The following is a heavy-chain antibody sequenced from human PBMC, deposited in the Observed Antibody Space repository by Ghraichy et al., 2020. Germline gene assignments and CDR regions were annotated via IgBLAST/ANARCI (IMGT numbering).Heavy chain of an antibody. D-gene: IGHD6-6*01. CDR3: VNSEYSSSSSEVADAFDI. CDR2: ISSNGGST. J-gene: IGHJ3*02. CDR1: GFTFSSYA. V-gene: IGHV3-64D*06. Sequence: GGSLRLSCSASGFTFSSYAMHWVRQAPGKGLEYVSAISSNGGSTYYADSVKGRFTISRDNSKNTLYLQMSSLRAEDTAVYYCVNSEYSSSSSEVADAFDIWGQGTMVTVSS.